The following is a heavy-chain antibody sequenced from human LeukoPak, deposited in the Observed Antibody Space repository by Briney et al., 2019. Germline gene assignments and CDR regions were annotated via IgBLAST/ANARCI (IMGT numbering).Heavy chain of an antibody. CDR3: AKGGVSYTYYFDC. CDR2: ISGSGAST. J-gene: IGHJ4*02. D-gene: IGHD2-8*01. V-gene: IGHV3-23*01. CDR1: GFTFSKYT. Sequence: GGSLRLSCVASGFTFSKYTMSWVSQAPGKGLEWVSGISGSGASTYSADFVKGRFTISRDTSKNTLYLQLNSLRAEDTAVYYCAKGGVSYTYYFDCWGQGTLVTVSS.